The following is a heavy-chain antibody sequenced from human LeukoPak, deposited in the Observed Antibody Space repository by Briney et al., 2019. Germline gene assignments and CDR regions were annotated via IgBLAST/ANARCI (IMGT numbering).Heavy chain of an antibody. Sequence: ASVKVSCKASGYTFTGYYMHWVRQAPGQGLEWTGWINPNSGGTNYAQKFQGRVTMTRDTSISTAYMELSRLRSDDTAVYYCARGRVAATGRWFDPWGQGTLVTVSS. J-gene: IGHJ5*02. CDR3: ARGRVAATGRWFDP. CDR2: INPNSGGT. D-gene: IGHD2-15*01. CDR1: GYTFTGYY. V-gene: IGHV1-2*02.